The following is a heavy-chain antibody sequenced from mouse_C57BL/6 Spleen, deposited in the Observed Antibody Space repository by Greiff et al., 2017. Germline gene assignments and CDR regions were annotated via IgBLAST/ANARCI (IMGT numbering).Heavy chain of an antibody. D-gene: IGHD1-1*02. Sequence: VQLQQPGTELVKPGASVKLSCKASGYTFTSYWMHWVKQRPGQGFEWIGNINPSNGGTNYNEKFKGKATLTVDKSSSTAYMQLSSLTSDDSAVFYCARGVAWFAYWGQGTLVTVSA. J-gene: IGHJ3*01. CDR3: ARGVAWFAY. V-gene: IGHV1-53*01. CDR1: GYTFTSYW. CDR2: INPSNGGT.